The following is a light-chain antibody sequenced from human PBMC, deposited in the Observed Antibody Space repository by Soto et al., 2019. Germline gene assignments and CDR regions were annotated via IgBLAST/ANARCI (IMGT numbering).Light chain of an antibody. CDR2: DVS. Sequence: QSVPTQPAAVSGSPGQSITISCTGTSSDVDDYNFVSWYQQHPGKAPKLMIYDVSNRPSGVSNRFSGSKSANTASVTISGLQAEDEADYYCTSYTSSSTLYVFGTGTKVTVL. CDR3: TSYTSSSTLYV. CDR1: SSDVDDYNF. J-gene: IGLJ1*01. V-gene: IGLV2-14*01.